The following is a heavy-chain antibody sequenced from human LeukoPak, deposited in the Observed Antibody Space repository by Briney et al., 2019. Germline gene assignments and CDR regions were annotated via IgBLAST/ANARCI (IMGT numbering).Heavy chain of an antibody. D-gene: IGHD2-2*01. V-gene: IGHV4-39*07. CDR2: INHSGST. CDR1: GVSISSSSYY. J-gene: IGHJ4*02. CDR3: ARGGGSTGYYFDY. Sequence: PAETLTLACTVSGVSISSSSYYWGCHRQRPGLGLESVGEINHSGSTNYNPSLKSRVTLSVDTSKNQLSLKLSSETAADTAVYYCARGGGSTGYYFDYWGQGALVTVSS.